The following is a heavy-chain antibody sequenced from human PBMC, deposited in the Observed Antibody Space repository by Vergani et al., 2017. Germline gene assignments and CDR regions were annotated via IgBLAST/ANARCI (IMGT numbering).Heavy chain of an antibody. Sequence: QVQLVQSGAEVKKPGSSVKVSCKASGGTFSSYAISWVRQAPGQGLEWMGGFDPEDGETIYAQKFQGRVTMTEDTSTDTAYMELSSLRSEDTAVYYCAAGYYDSSGYYYYGMDVWGQGTTVTVSS. V-gene: IGHV1-69*06. CDR1: GGTFSSYA. CDR2: FDPEDGET. D-gene: IGHD3-22*01. J-gene: IGHJ6*02. CDR3: AAGYYDSSGYYYYGMDV.